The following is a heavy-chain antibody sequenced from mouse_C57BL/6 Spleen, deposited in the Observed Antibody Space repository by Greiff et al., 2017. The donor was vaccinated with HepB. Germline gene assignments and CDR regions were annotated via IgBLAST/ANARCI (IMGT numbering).Heavy chain of an antibody. CDR1: GYTFTSYW. J-gene: IGHJ1*03. D-gene: IGHD1-1*01. V-gene: IGHV1-50*01. CDR3: ARMEYYYGSSYGYFDV. CDR2: IDPSDSYT. Sequence: QVQLQQSGAELVKPGASVKLSCKASGYTFTSYWMQWVKQRPGQGLEWIGEIDPSDSYTNYNQKFKGKATLTVDTSSSTAYMQLSSLTSEDSAVYYCARMEYYYGSSYGYFDVWGTGTTVTVSS.